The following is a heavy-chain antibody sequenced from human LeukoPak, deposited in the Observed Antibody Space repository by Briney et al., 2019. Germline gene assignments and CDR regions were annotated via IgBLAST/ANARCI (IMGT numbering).Heavy chain of an antibody. D-gene: IGHD3-22*01. CDR3: ARTTTYYYDSSGYFPDY. J-gene: IGHJ4*02. CDR2: IIPIFGTA. Sequence: AVKVSCTASGGTFSSYAISWVRQATGQGLKWMGVIIPIFGTATYAQKFQGRVTVTADESTSTAYMELSSLRSEDTAVYYCARTTTYYYDSSGYFPDYWGQGTLVTVSS. CDR1: GGTFSSYA. V-gene: IGHV1-69*13.